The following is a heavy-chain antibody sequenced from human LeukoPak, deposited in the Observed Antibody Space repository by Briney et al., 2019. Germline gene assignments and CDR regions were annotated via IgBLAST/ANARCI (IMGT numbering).Heavy chain of an antibody. J-gene: IGHJ4*02. Sequence: KTSDTLSLTCTVSGGSISTYYWSWIRQPPGKGLEGIGYIYYSGSTNYNPSLKSRVTISLDTSKNQFSLKLNSVTAADTAMYYCARSFSPNYYDLLDYWGQGTLVTVSS. CDR1: GGSISTYY. D-gene: IGHD3-22*01. V-gene: IGHV4-59*07. CDR2: IYYSGST. CDR3: ARSFSPNYYDLLDY.